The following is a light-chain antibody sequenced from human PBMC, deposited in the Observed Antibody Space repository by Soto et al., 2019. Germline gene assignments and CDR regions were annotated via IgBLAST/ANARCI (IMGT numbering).Light chain of an antibody. CDR1: QSMSSN. CDR2: GAS. CDR3: QQYNKGPVT. V-gene: IGKV3-15*01. Sequence: EVVMTQSPATLSVSPGERATLSCRASQSMSSNLAWYQQRPGQAPKLLIYGASTRATGIPARFSGSGSGTDCTLTISSLQSEDVAVYYCQQYNKGPVTFGQGTKVDIK. J-gene: IGKJ1*01.